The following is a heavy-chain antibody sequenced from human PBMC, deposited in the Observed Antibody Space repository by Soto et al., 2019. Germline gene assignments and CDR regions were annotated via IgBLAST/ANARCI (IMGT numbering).Heavy chain of an antibody. CDR1: GFVFKDSS. CDR3: TRLISAAQDY. Sequence: EALLVESGGGLVQPGGSLKLSCAASGFVFKDSSIHWVRQASGKGLEWVGRIRDRAYNYATAYAASVEGRFTISRDDSDNTAYLHMSSLKTEDTAIYYCTRLISAAQDYWGQGTLVTVSS. J-gene: IGHJ4*02. CDR2: IRDRAYNYAT. V-gene: IGHV3-73*01. D-gene: IGHD3-10*01.